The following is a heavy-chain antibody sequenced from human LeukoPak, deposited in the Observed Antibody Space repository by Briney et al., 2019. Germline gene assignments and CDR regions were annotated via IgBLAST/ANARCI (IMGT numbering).Heavy chain of an antibody. D-gene: IGHD6-6*01. CDR2: TYYRSKWYN. V-gene: IGHV6-1*01. J-gene: IGHJ5*02. Sequence: SQTLSLTCAISGDSVSSNSAAWNWIRQSPSRGLEWLGRTYYRSKWYNDYAVSVESRITINPDTSKNQFSLQLNSVTPEDTAVYYCARDSGREYSSSSSGFDPWGQGTLVTVSS. CDR3: ARDSGREYSSSSSGFDP. CDR1: GDSVSSNSAA.